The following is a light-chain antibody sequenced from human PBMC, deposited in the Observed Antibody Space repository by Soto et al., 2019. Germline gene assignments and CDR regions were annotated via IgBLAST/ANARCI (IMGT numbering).Light chain of an antibody. CDR3: QQRYSTPYT. J-gene: IGKJ2*01. CDR2: AAS. V-gene: IGKV1-39*01. Sequence: DIQMTQSPSSLAASVGDRVTITCRASQSISSYLNWYQQQPGKAPKHLIYAASSVQSGVPSSFSGSGSGTDFTLTISRLQPEDFATYYCQQRYSTPYTLGEWNKLEIK. CDR1: QSISSY.